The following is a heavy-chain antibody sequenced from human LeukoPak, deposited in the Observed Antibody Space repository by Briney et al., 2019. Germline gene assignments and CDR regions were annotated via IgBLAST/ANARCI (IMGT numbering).Heavy chain of an antibody. Sequence: PGGSLRLSCAASGFTFSSYSMNWVRQAPGKGLEWVSYISSSSSTIYYADSVKGRFTISRDNAKNSLYLQMNSLRAEDTAVYYCARAWGSWLAPFDYWGQGTLVTVSS. CDR3: ARAWGSWLAPFDY. CDR1: GFTFSSYS. J-gene: IGHJ4*02. CDR2: ISSSSSTI. D-gene: IGHD3-10*01. V-gene: IGHV3-48*01.